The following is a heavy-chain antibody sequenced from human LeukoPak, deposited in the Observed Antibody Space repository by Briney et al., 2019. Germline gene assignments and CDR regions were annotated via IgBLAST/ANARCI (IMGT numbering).Heavy chain of an antibody. J-gene: IGHJ4*02. Sequence: SETLSLTCTVSGSSISSSSYYWGWIRQPPGKGLEWIGSIYYSGSTYYNPSLKSRVTISVDTSKNQFSLKLSSVTAADTAVYYCARDNYYDSSGYFPRDYWGQGTLVTVSS. V-gene: IGHV4-39*07. CDR1: GSSISSSSYY. CDR3: ARDNYYDSSGYFPRDY. D-gene: IGHD3-22*01. CDR2: IYYSGST.